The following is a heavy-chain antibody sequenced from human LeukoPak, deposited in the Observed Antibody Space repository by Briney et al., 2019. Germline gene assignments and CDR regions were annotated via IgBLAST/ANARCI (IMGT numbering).Heavy chain of an antibody. CDR1: GYTFTSYN. J-gene: IGHJ3*02. CDR2: INPSGGST. V-gene: IGHV1-46*01. Sequence: ASVKVSRKASGYTFTSYNMHWVRQAPGQGLEWMGIINPSGGSTSYAQKFQGRLTMNRDTSTRTVYMELSSLRSEDTVVYYCARDGRRDSGYEKVHAFDIWGQGKRCTVSS. D-gene: IGHD5-12*01. CDR3: ARDGRRDSGYEKVHAFDI.